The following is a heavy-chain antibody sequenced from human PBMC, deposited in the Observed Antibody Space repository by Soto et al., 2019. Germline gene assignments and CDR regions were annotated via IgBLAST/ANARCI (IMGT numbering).Heavy chain of an antibody. Sequence: GGSLRLSCAASGFTFSSYGMHWVRQAPGKGLEWVAVISYDGSNKYYADSVKGRFTISRDNSKNTLYLQMNSLRAEDTAVYYCAILTYQTSWFDYWGQGTLVTVSS. V-gene: IGHV3-30*03. CDR2: ISYDGSNK. CDR3: AILTYQTSWFDY. J-gene: IGHJ4*02. CDR1: GFTFSSYG.